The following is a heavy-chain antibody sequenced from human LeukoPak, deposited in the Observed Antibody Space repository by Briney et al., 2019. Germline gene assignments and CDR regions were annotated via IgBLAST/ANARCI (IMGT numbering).Heavy chain of an antibody. CDR2: INHSGST. J-gene: IGHJ4*02. CDR1: GGSFRGYY. V-gene: IGHV4-34*01. Sequence: SETLSLTCAVYGGSFRGYYWSWIRQPPGKGLEWIGEINHSGSTNYNPSLKSRVTISVDTSKNQFSLKLSSVTAADTAVYYCARGRKRYSSWYVGVDYWGQGTLVTVSS. CDR3: ARGRKRYSSWYVGVDY. D-gene: IGHD6-13*01.